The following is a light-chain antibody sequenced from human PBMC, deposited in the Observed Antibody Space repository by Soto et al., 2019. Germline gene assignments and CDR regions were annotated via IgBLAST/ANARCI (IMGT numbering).Light chain of an antibody. CDR3: GSYTTSSNYV. CDR2: DVT. V-gene: IGLV2-14*01. J-gene: IGLJ1*01. CDR1: ISDVGGYNY. Sequence: QSALTQPASVSGSPGQSITISCTGTISDVGGYNYVSWYQQRTGKAPKLMIYDVTNRPSGVSNRFSGAKSGNTASLTISGLQAEDEDDYYCGSYTTSSNYVFGTGTKVTVL.